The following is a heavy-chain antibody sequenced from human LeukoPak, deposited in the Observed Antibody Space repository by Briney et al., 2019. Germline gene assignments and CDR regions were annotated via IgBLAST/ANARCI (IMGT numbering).Heavy chain of an antibody. D-gene: IGHD2-2*01. Sequence: GGSLRLSCAASGLTVSSNYMSWVRQAPGKGLEWVSVIYSGGSTYYADSVKGRFTISRDNSKNTLYLQMNSLRAEDTAVYYCARDGCSSTSCYYYYMDVWGKGTTLTVSS. CDR1: GLTVSSNY. J-gene: IGHJ6*03. CDR2: IYSGGST. CDR3: ARDGCSSTSCYYYYMDV. V-gene: IGHV3-53*01.